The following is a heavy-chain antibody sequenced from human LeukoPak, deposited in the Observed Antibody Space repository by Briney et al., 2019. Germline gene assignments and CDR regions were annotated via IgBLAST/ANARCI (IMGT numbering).Heavy chain of an antibody. CDR3: AKDGSGDIVLMVYANDWYFDL. Sequence: GGSLRLSCAASGFTFSSYAMSWVRQAPGKGLKWVSAISGSGGSTYYADSVKGRFTISRDDSKNTLYLQMNSLRAEDTAVYYCAKDGSGDIVLMVYANDWYFDLWGRGTLVTVSS. CDR2: ISGSGGST. CDR1: GFTFSSYA. D-gene: IGHD2-8*01. J-gene: IGHJ2*01. V-gene: IGHV3-23*01.